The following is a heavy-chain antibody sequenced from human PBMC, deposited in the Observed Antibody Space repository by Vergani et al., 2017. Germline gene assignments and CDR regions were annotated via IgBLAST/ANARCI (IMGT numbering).Heavy chain of an antibody. CDR3: ARDGRDSSGYYPHYGMDV. Sequence: EVQLVQSGAEVKKPGESLRISCKGSGYSFTSYWISWVRQMPGKGLEWMGRIDPSDSYTRYSPSFQGQVTISADKSISTPYLQWSSLKASDTAMYYCARDGRDSSGYYPHYGMDVWGQGTTVTVSS. V-gene: IGHV5-10-1*03. CDR1: GYSFTSYW. J-gene: IGHJ6*02. CDR2: IDPSDSYT. D-gene: IGHD3-22*01.